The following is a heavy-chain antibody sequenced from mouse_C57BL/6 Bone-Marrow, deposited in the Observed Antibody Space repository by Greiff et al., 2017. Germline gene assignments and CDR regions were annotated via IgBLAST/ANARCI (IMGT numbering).Heavy chain of an antibody. J-gene: IGHJ2*01. CDR3: ARSGPLGRSVDY. V-gene: IGHV1-55*01. D-gene: IGHD4-1*01. Sequence: QVQLQQPGAELVNPGASVKMSCKASGYTFTSYWITWVKQRPGQGLEWIGDIYPTSGRTNYNEKFKSKAILTVDTSSNTAYMQLRSLTSEDSAVFYCARSGPLGRSVDYWGQGTTLTVSS. CDR2: IYPTSGRT. CDR1: GYTFTSYW.